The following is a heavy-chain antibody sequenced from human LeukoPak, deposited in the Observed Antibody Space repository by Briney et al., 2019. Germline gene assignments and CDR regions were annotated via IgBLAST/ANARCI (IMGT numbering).Heavy chain of an antibody. D-gene: IGHD6-6*01. Sequence: PSETLSLTCAVYGGSFSGYYWSWIRQPPGKGLEWIGEINHSGSTNYNPSLKSRVTISVDTSENQFSLKLSSVTAADTAVYYCARAELSSSSFDYWGQGTLVTVSS. V-gene: IGHV4-34*01. CDR1: GGSFSGYY. J-gene: IGHJ4*02. CDR3: ARAELSSSSFDY. CDR2: INHSGST.